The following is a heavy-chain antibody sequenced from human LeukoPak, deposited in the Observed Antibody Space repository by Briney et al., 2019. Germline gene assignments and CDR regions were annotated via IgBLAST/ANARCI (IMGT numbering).Heavy chain of an antibody. CDR1: GGSISSYY. V-gene: IGHV4-59*08. CDR3: ARRSDYFDY. J-gene: IGHJ4*02. Sequence: SETLSLTCTVSGGSISSYYWSWIRQPPGKGLEWIGYIYYSGSTNYNPSLKSRVTISVDTSKNQFSLKLSSVTAADTAVYYCARRSDYFDYWGQGTLVTVSS. CDR2: IYYSGST.